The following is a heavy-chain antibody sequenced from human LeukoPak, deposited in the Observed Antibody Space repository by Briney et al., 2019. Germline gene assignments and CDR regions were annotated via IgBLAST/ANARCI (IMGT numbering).Heavy chain of an antibody. V-gene: IGHV1-69*13. J-gene: IGHJ5*02. Sequence: GASVKVSCKASGGTFSSYAISWVRQAPGQGLEWMGGIIPIFGTANYAQKFQGRVTITADESTSTAYMELSSLRSEDTAVYYCARAYYYGSGTKLNWFDPWGQGTLVTVSS. CDR1: GGTFSSYA. CDR3: ARAYYYGSGTKLNWFDP. D-gene: IGHD3-10*01. CDR2: IIPIFGTA.